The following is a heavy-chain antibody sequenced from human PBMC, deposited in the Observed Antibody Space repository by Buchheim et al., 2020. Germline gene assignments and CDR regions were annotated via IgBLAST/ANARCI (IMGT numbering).Heavy chain of an antibody. J-gene: IGHJ6*02. CDR3: ARVRDQNYYYYGMDV. V-gene: IGHV3-33*03. CDR2: IWYDGSNK. D-gene: IGHD4/OR15-4a*01. Sequence: QVQLVESGGGVVQPRRSLRLSCAASGFTFSSYGMHWVRQAPGKGLEWVAVIWYDGSNKYYADSVKGRFTISRDNAKNSLYLQMNSLRAEDTAVYYCARVRDQNYYYYGMDVWGQGTT. CDR1: GFTFSSYG.